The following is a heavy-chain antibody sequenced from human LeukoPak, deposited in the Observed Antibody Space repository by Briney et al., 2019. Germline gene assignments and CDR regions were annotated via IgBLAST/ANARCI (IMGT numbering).Heavy chain of an antibody. CDR1: GASITSESYY. J-gene: IGHJ3*02. Sequence: SETLSLTCTVSGASITSESYYWTWIRQPAGKGLEWIGRIYASGVTSYNPSLKTRLTMTLDTSKNQISLRLNSVTAADTAVYYCARGEEMATTDAFDIWGQGTMVTVSS. V-gene: IGHV4-61*02. CDR3: ARGEEMATTDAFDI. CDR2: IYASGVT. D-gene: IGHD5-24*01.